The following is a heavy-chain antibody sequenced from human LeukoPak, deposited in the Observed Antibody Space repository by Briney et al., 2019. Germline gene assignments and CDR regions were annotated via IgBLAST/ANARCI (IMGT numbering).Heavy chain of an antibody. CDR2: IRSKANSYAT. CDR3: IRGYDRAFDI. CDR1: GFTLSGSA. D-gene: IGHD5-12*01. V-gene: IGHV3-73*01. J-gene: IGHJ3*02. Sequence: GGSLRLSCAASGFTLSGSAMHWVRQASGKGLEWVGRIRSKANSYATAYAASVKGRFTISRDDSKNTAYLQMNSLKTEDTAVYYCIRGYDRAFDIWGQGTMVTVSS.